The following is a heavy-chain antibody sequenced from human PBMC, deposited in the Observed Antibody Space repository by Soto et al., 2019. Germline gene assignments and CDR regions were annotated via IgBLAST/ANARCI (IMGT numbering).Heavy chain of an antibody. V-gene: IGHV3-30*18. D-gene: IGHD3-10*01. CDR2: LTDDGKEK. Sequence: QVHLVESGGGVVQPGTSLRLSCVASGFTFSKYGMHWVRQAPGKGLEWVAILTDDGKEKYYADSVKGRFSISRDNSNNTLFLQMNTLSAEDTAVYYCAKVRFALNYYYGLDVWGQGTTVSVSS. J-gene: IGHJ6*02. CDR1: GFTFSKYG. CDR3: AKVRFALNYYYGLDV.